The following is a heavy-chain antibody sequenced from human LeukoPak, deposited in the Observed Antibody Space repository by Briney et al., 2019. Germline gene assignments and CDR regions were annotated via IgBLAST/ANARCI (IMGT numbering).Heavy chain of an antibody. CDR3: ATDLNDSSCYYFNGMDV. D-gene: IGHD3-22*01. CDR1: GYTLTELS. V-gene: IGHV1-24*01. CDR2: FDPEDGET. Sequence: ASVKVSCKVSGYTLTELSMHWVRQAPGKGLEWMGGFDPEDGETIYAQKFQGRVTMTEDTSTDTAYMELSSLRSEDTAVYYCATDLNDSSCYYFNGMDVWGQGTKVTVSS. J-gene: IGHJ6*02.